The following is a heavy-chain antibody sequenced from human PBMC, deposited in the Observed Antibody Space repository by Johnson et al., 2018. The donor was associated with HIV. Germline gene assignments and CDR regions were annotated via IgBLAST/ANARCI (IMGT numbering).Heavy chain of an antibody. J-gene: IGHJ3*02. V-gene: IGHV3-73*01. D-gene: IGHD3-22*01. CDR3: TRTDDAYHYDTFGYIDAFDI. CDR2: ISSKPYSSAT. CDR1: GLTFSDSA. Sequence: VQLVESGGGLVLPGGSLKLSCAASGLTFSDSALHWVRQAPEKGLEWVGRISSKPYSSATAYAASVTGRFTISRDVSKNMTYLQMNSLKTEDTAVYYCTRTDDAYHYDTFGYIDAFDIWGQGTMVTVSS.